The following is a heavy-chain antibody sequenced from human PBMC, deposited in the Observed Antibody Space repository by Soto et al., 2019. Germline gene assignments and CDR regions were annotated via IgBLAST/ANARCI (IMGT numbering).Heavy chain of an antibody. Sequence: QVQLVQSGAEEKKPGSSVKVSCKASGGTFSTYAVTWVRQAPGQGLEWMGGIIPMFGTPNYAQKFQGRVTITADKSTSTAYMELSSLRSEDTAVYYCATDTWNSEYYYFGLDVWGQGTTVTVSS. J-gene: IGHJ6*02. V-gene: IGHV1-69*06. CDR3: ATDTWNSEYYYFGLDV. D-gene: IGHD1-7*01. CDR1: GGTFSTYA. CDR2: IIPMFGTP.